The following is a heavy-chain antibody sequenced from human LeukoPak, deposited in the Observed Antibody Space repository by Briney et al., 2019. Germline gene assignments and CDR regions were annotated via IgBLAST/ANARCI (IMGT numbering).Heavy chain of an antibody. CDR2: IYSSGSA. D-gene: IGHD3-22*01. CDR1: GASINNNF. J-gene: IGHJ4*01. Sequence: SETLSLTCTASGASINNNFWTWIRQPPGKGLEWIGYIYSSGSANYNPSLKSRVIISGDTSKNQISLNLTSVTAADTAVYFCARHRDYYDTWSHGTLVTVSS. CDR3: ARHRDYYDT. V-gene: IGHV4-59*08.